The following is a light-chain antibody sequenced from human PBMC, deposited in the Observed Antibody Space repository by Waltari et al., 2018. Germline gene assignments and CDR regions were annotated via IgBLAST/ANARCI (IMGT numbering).Light chain of an antibody. J-gene: IGLJ3*02. CDR1: SSNLGNNV. CDR2: RND. CDR3: ASWDDSLNGHWV. Sequence: QSVLTQPPSASGTPGQRVTISCSGTSSNLGNNVVNWYQQVPGTAPKLLIYRNDRRPSGVPDRSPAAKSGTSASLAISGLQSEDEAEYYCASWDDSLNGHWVFGGGTKVTVL. V-gene: IGLV1-44*01.